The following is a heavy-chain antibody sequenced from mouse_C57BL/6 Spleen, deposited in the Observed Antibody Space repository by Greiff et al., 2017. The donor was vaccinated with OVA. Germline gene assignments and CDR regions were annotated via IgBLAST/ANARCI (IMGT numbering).Heavy chain of an antibody. D-gene: IGHD2-3*01. CDR1: GYSITSGYY. J-gene: IGHJ3*01. CDR2: ISYDGSN. CDR3: ARDYDGYYLAY. Sequence: EVKLVESGPGLVKPSQSLPLTCPVTGYSITSGYYWDWIRQLPGNKLEWMGYISYDGSNNYNPSLKNRISITRDTSKNQFFLKLNSVTTEDTATYYCARDYDGYYLAYWGQGTLVTVSA. V-gene: IGHV3-6*01.